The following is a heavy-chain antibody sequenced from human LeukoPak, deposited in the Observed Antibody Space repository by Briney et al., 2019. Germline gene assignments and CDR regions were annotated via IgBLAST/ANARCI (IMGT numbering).Heavy chain of an antibody. Sequence: GGSLRLSCAASGFTFSSYSMNWVRQAPGKGLEWVSSISSSSSYIYYADSVKGRFTISRDNAKNSLYLQMNSLRAEDTAVYYCARDRLQWLVPPVPINGMDVWSQGTTVTVSS. CDR1: GFTFSSYS. CDR3: ARDRLQWLVPPVPINGMDV. D-gene: IGHD6-19*01. V-gene: IGHV3-21*01. J-gene: IGHJ6*02. CDR2: ISSSSSYI.